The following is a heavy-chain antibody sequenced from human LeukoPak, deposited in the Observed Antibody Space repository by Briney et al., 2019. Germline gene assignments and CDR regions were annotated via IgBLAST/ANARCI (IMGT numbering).Heavy chain of an antibody. Sequence: SETLSLTCSVSGGSISSGSYYWSWIRQPAGKGLEWIGHIYTSGSTNYNPSLKSRVTISIDTSKKQFSLKLSSVTAADTAVYYCARQVSGWYEDYWGQGTLVTVSS. V-gene: IGHV4-61*09. CDR3: ARQVSGWYEDY. D-gene: IGHD6-19*01. CDR1: GGSISSGSYY. CDR2: IYTSGST. J-gene: IGHJ4*02.